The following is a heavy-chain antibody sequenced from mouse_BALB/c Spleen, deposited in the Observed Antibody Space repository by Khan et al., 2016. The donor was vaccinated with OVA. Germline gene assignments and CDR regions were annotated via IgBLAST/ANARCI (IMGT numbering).Heavy chain of an antibody. J-gene: IGHJ3*01. CDR1: GYTFTDYV. V-gene: IGHV1-77*01. D-gene: IGHD1-1*01. CDR3: ARSYDGAWFAY. CDR2: IYPGCGST. Sequence: VQLQESGPELVKPGTSVKMSCKASGYTFTDYVISWVKQRTGQGLEWIGEIYPGCGSTYYNGKFKVKATLTADKFSNTAYMQLSSLTSEDSAVYFCARSYDGAWFAYWGQGTLVTISA.